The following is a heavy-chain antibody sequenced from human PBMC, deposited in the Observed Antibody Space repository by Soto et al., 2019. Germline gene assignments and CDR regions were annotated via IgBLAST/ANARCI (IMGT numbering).Heavy chain of an antibody. CDR3: ARDLAGYYYDSSGYPIFDY. CDR1: GFTFSSYG. J-gene: IGHJ4*02. V-gene: IGHV3-33*01. CDR2: IWYDGSNK. D-gene: IGHD3-22*01. Sequence: GGSLRLSCAASGFTFSSYGMHWVRQAPGKGLEWVAVIWYDGSNKYYADSVKGRFTISRDNSKNTLYLQMNSLRAEDTAVYYCARDLAGYYYDSSGYPIFDYWGQGTLVTVSS.